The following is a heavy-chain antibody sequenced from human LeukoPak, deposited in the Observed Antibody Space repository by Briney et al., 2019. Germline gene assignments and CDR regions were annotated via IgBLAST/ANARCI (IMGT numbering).Heavy chain of an antibody. V-gene: IGHV1-24*01. J-gene: IGHJ5*02. CDR1: GYTLTELS. CDR3: APLFRDSSGYLDWFDP. Sequence: ASVKVSCKVSGYTLTELSMHWVRQAPGKGLEWMGGFDPEDGETIYAQKFQGRVTMTEDTSTDTAYMELSSLRSEDTAVYYCAPLFRDSSGYLDWFDPWGQGTLVTVSS. CDR2: FDPEDGET. D-gene: IGHD3-22*01.